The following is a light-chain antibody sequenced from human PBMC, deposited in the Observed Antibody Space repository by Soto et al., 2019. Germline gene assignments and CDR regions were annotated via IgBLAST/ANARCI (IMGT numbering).Light chain of an antibody. CDR2: DXS. Sequence: EIDMTQAQGSLSASLGDRVTVPXRATQSVSGYFNWYQQQRGXAPNXXXDDXSTLQRGGPSRLSGSGSGTDFTLTINSRQPEELATYYCPQAYELMRPFGHRTKVDIK. CDR3: PQAYELMRP. J-gene: IGKJ1*01. CDR1: QSVSGY. V-gene: IGKV1-39*01.